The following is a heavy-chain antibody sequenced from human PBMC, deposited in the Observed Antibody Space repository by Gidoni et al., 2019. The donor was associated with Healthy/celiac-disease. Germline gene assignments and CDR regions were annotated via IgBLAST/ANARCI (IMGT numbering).Heavy chain of an antibody. CDR2: ISWDGGST. J-gene: IGHJ4*02. Sequence: EVQLVESGGVVVQPGGSLRLPCAASGFTFDAYTMHWVRQAPGKGLEWVSLISWDGGSTYYADSVKGRFTISRDNSKNSLYLQMNSLRTEDTALYYCAKAFCSSTSCYEGYFDYWGQGTLVTVSS. CDR3: AKAFCSSTSCYEGYFDY. V-gene: IGHV3-43*01. CDR1: GFTFDAYT. D-gene: IGHD2-2*01.